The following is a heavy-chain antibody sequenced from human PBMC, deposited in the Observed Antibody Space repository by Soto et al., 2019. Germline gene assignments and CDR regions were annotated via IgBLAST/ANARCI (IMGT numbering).Heavy chain of an antibody. J-gene: IGHJ4*02. CDR1: GFSFSAYA. CDR2: ISGRGDTT. D-gene: IGHD6-19*01. Sequence: EVQLLDSGGGLVQPGGSLRLSCAASGFSFSAYAMSWVRQAPGKGLEWVSSISGRGDTTYYADSVKGRFTISRDNSKNALYLQMSTLRADDTAVYFCPKVQIAVAANGYGFDYWGQGTQVTVSS. V-gene: IGHV3-23*01. CDR3: PKVQIAVAANGYGFDY.